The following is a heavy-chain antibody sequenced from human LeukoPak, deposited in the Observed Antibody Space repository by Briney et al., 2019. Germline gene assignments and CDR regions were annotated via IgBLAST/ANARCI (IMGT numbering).Heavy chain of an antibody. V-gene: IGHV3-23*01. CDR2: ISGSGGST. CDR3: AKRPHCTGPGCHHIEY. J-gene: IGHJ4*02. Sequence: PGGSLRLSCAASGFTFSTCLISWVRQAPGKGMEWVSTISGSGGSTYYADSVKGRFTISRDNSKNTLFLQMNSVRAEDTAVYYCAKRPHCTGPGCHHIEYWVQGSLVTVSS. D-gene: IGHD2-8*02. CDR1: GFTFSTCL.